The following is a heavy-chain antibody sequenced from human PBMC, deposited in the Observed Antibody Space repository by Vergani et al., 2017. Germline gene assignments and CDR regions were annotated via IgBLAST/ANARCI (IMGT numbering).Heavy chain of an antibody. CDR3: AKGYRKVAAAGVGMGY. D-gene: IGHD6-13*01. V-gene: IGHV3-23*01. CDR2: ISGSGGFT. Sequence: EVQLLESGGNLVQPGGSLRLSCAASGFTFTNFAMTWVRQAPGEGLEWVSGISGSGGFTYYADSVKGRFTISRDNSKNTLYLQMNSLRAEDTAVYYCAKGYRKVAAAGVGMGYWGQGTLVTVSS. J-gene: IGHJ4*02. CDR1: GFTFTNFA.